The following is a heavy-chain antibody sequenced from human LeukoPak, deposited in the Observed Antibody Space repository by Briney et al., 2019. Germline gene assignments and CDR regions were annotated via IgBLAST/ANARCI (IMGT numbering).Heavy chain of an antibody. Sequence: PSETLSLTCAVYGGSFSGYYWSWIRQPPGKGLEWIGEINHSGSTDYNPSLKSRVTISVDTSKNQFSLKLSSVTAADTAVYYCARFYSSSWYDAFDIWGQGTMVTVSS. V-gene: IGHV4-34*01. J-gene: IGHJ3*02. CDR1: GGSFSGYY. CDR3: ARFYSSSWYDAFDI. D-gene: IGHD6-13*01. CDR2: INHSGST.